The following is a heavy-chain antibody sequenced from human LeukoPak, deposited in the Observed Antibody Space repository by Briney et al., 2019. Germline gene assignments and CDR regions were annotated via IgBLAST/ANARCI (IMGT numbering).Heavy chain of an antibody. D-gene: IGHD1-20*01. V-gene: IGHV1-3*01. J-gene: IGHJ4*02. CDR3: ARYRANWNDSPFDY. CDR2: ISAGNGNT. CDR1: GYTFTSDA. Sequence: ASVKVSCKASGYTFTSDAMHWVRQAPGQRLEWMGWISAGNGNTKYSQKFQGRVTITRDTSASTAYMELSSLRSEDTAVYYCARYRANWNDSPFDYWGQGTLVTVSS.